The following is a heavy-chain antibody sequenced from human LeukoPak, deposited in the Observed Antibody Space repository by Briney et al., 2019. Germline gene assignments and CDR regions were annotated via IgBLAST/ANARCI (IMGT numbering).Heavy chain of an antibody. CDR3: AKGPIGWFGELSRFLDY. CDR2: ISGSGGST. V-gene: IGHV3-23*01. J-gene: IGHJ4*02. D-gene: IGHD3-10*01. CDR1: GFTFSSYA. Sequence: PGGSLRLSCAASGFTFSSYAMSWVRQAPGKGLEWVSAISGSGGSTYYADSVKGRFTISRDNSKNTLYLQMNSLRAEDTAVYYCAKGPIGWFGELSRFLDYWGQGPLVTVSS.